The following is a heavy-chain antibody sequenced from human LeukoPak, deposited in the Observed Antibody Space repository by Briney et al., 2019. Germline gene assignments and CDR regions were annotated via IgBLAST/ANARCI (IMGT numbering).Heavy chain of an antibody. J-gene: IGHJ4*02. Sequence: GGSLRLSCAASGFTVSSSYLSWVRQAPGKGLEWVSTLYAGGSTYYGDSVKGRFSISRDNSKNTLFLQMDGLRAEDTAVYYCATWKFYYDSSGNYHGGHFDYWGQGTLVTVSS. D-gene: IGHD3-22*01. CDR2: LYAGGST. V-gene: IGHV3-53*01. CDR3: ATWKFYYDSSGNYHGGHFDY. CDR1: GFTVSSSY.